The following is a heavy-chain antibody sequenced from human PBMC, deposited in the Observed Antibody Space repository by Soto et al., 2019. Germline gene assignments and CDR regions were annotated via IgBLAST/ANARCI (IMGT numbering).Heavy chain of an antibody. Sequence: ETLSLTCAVSGGSISSSNWWSWVRQAPGKGLEWVGRIKSKTDGGTTDYAAPVKGRFTISRDDSKNTLYLQMNSLKTEDTAVYYCTTEWGYYYHYGMDVWGQGTTVTVSS. V-gene: IGHV3-15*01. CDR2: IKSKTDGGTT. CDR1: GGSISSSNW. CDR3: TTEWGYYYHYGMDV. J-gene: IGHJ6*02. D-gene: IGHD7-27*01.